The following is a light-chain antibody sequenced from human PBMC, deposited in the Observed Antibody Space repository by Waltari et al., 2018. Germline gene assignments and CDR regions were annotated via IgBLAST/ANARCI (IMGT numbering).Light chain of an antibody. CDR2: KVS. CDR3: MQGTHWPYT. V-gene: IGKV2-30*01. Sequence: DVVMTQSPLSLPVTLGQPTSISCRSSQSLVYSDGNIYLNWFQLRPGQSPRRLINKVSTRDSGVPDRFSGRGSGTDFTLKISRVEAEDVGIYYCMQGTHWPYTFGQGTKLEIK. CDR1: QSLVYSDGNIY. J-gene: IGKJ2*01.